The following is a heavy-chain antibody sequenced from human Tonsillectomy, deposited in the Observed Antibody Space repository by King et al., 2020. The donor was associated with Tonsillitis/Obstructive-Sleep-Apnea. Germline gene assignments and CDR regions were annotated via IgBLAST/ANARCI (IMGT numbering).Heavy chain of an antibody. V-gene: IGHV4-4*02. CDR1: GGSISSGDW. Sequence: VPLQESGSGLVKPSGTLSLTCAISGGSISSGDWWSWVRQPPGKGLEWIGQIYHSGHTNYNPSLKGRVTISVDKSKNQFSLKLSSVTAADTAVYYCASRGGRSGYYSFDYWGQGILVTVSS. D-gene: IGHD3-3*01. J-gene: IGHJ4*02. CDR3: ASRGGRSGYYSFDY. CDR2: IYHSGHT.